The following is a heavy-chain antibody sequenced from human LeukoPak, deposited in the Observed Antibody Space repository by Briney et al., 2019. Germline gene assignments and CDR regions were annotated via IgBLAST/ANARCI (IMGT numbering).Heavy chain of an antibody. Sequence: SETLSLTCTVSGGSISSYYWGWIRQPPGKGLEWIGSIYYSGSTYYNPSLKSRVTISVDTSKNQFSLKLSSVTAADTAVYYCASLPPVAVAGWGIDYWGQGTLVTVSS. V-gene: IGHV4-39*01. CDR1: GGSISSYY. CDR3: ASLPPVAVAGWGIDY. J-gene: IGHJ4*02. CDR2: IYYSGST. D-gene: IGHD6-19*01.